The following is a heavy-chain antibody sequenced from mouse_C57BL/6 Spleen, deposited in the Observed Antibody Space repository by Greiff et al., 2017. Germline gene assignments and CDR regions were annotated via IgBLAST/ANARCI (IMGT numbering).Heavy chain of an antibody. Sequence: VKLQESGAELARPGASVKLSCKASGYTFTSYGKSWVKQRTGQGLEWIGEIYPRSGNTYYNEKFKGKATLTADKSSSTAYMELRSLTSEDSAVYFCGSYSNYVGFAYWGQGTLVTVSA. J-gene: IGHJ3*01. CDR2: IYPRSGNT. CDR1: GYTFTSYG. V-gene: IGHV1-81*01. CDR3: GSYSNYVGFAY. D-gene: IGHD2-5*01.